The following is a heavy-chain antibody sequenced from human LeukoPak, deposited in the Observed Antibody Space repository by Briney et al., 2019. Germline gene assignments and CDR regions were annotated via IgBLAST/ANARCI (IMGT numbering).Heavy chain of an antibody. V-gene: IGHV4-34*01. CDR2: INHSGST. CDR1: GGSSSGYY. Sequence: SETLSLTCAVYGGSSSGYYWSWIRQPPGKGLEWIGEINHSGSTNYNPSLKSRVTISVDTSKNQFSLKLSSVTAADTAVYYCARADYSNFSLFDYWGQGILVTVSS. CDR3: ARADYSNFSLFDY. J-gene: IGHJ4*02. D-gene: IGHD4-11*01.